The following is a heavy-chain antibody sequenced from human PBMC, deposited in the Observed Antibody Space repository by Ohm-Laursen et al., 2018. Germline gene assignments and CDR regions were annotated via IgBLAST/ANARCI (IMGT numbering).Heavy chain of an antibody. J-gene: IGHJ1*01. CDR2: IWYDGSNK. Sequence: SLRLSCAASGFIFRNFDMHWVRQAPGKGLEWVAAIWYDGSNKYYVDSVKGRFTISRDNAKNSLYLQMNSLRAEDTAVYYCARAGILRWPEYFQHWGQGTLVTVSS. CDR3: ARAGILRWPEYFQH. CDR1: GFIFRNFD. D-gene: IGHD4-23*01. V-gene: IGHV3-33*01.